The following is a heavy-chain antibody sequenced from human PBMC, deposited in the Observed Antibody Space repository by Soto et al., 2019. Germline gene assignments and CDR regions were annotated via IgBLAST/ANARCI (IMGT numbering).Heavy chain of an antibody. D-gene: IGHD2-15*01. CDR2: IIPIFGTA. J-gene: IGHJ6*02. V-gene: IGHV1-69*12. CDR3: ARLAGGSGYCYGMDV. Sequence: QVQLVQSGAEVKKPGSSVKVSCKASGGTFSSYAISWVRQAPGQGLEWMGGIIPIFGTANYAQKFQGRVTITAAESTSSAYMELSSLRSEDTAVYYGARLAGGSGYCYGMDVWGQGTTVTVSS. CDR1: GGTFSSYA.